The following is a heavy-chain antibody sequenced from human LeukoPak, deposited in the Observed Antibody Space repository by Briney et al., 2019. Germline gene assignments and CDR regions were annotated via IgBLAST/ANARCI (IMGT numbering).Heavy chain of an antibody. V-gene: IGHV3-11*01. Sequence: GGSLRLSCAASEFTFSDYYMSWIRQAPGKGLEWVSYISSSGSTIYYADSVKGRFTISRDNAKNSLYLQMNSLRAEDTAVYYCARDLDEYCSSTSCHPSYYYYYMDVWGKGTTVTVSS. CDR1: EFTFSDYY. J-gene: IGHJ6*03. CDR3: ARDLDEYCSSTSCHPSYYYYYMDV. D-gene: IGHD2-2*01. CDR2: ISSSGSTI.